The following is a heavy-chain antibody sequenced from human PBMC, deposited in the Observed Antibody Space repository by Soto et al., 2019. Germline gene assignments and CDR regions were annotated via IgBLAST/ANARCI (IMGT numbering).Heavy chain of an antibody. V-gene: IGHV3-23*01. CDR2: ISGSGGST. D-gene: IGHD5-12*01. J-gene: IGHJ6*02. CDR3: AKSRLSGYDSGSYGMDV. CDR1: GFTFSSYA. Sequence: GGFLRLSCAASGFTFSSYAMSWVRQAPGKGLEWVSAISGSGGSTYYADSVKGRFTISRDNSKNTLYLQMNSLRAEDTAVYYCAKSRLSGYDSGSYGMDVWGQGTTVTVSS.